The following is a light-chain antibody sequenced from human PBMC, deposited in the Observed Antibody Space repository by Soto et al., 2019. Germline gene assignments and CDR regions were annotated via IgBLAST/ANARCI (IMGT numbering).Light chain of an antibody. CDR3: QQYGSSPPT. J-gene: IGKJ1*01. CDR1: RSVSSGY. CDR2: ETS. Sequence: EVVLTQSPGTLSLSPGERATLSCRASRSVSSGYLAWYQQKPGQAPRLLIYETSIRTTVIPDRFSGSGSGTDFTLTISRLEPEDFAVYHCQQYGSSPPTFGQGTKVEIK. V-gene: IGKV3-20*01.